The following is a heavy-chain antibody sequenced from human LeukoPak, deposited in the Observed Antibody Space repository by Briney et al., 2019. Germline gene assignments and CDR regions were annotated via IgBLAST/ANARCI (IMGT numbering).Heavy chain of an antibody. CDR2: IYSGGPT. D-gene: IGHD5-18*01. CDR1: GFTVSSNY. V-gene: IGHV3-53*03. CDR3: TRGKDLRYSYVFDY. J-gene: IGHJ4*02. Sequence: GGSLRLSCAASGFTVSSNYMSWVRQAPGKGLEWVSVIYSGGPTYYADSVKGRFTIPRDDSKNTMYLQMNSLRVEDTAVYYCTRGKDLRYSYVFDYWGQGTLVTVSS.